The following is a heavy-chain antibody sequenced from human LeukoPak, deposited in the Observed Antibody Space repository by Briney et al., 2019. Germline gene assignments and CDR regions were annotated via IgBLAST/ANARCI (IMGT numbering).Heavy chain of an antibody. Sequence: PAGSLRLSCAASGFTFSSYEMNWVRQAPGKGLEWVSAISSGSSYIYYADSVKGRFTISRDNAKNSLYLQMNSLRAEDTAVYYCASGSGYCSGGSCSDYWGQGTLVTVSS. CDR2: ISSGSSYI. CDR1: GFTFSSYE. J-gene: IGHJ4*02. D-gene: IGHD2-15*01. CDR3: ASGSGYCSGGSCSDY. V-gene: IGHV3-21*01.